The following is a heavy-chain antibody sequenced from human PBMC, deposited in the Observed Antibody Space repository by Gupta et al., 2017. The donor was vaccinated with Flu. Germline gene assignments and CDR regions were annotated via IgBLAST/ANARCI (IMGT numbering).Heavy chain of an antibody. CDR2: INPNSGGT. V-gene: IGHV1-2*06. Sequence: VQLVQSGAEVKKPGASVKVSCKASGYPFTGYYMHWVRQAPGQGLEWMGRINPNSGGTNYAQKFQCRVTMTRDTSISTAYMELSRLRSDDTAVYYCARPTRIAAAGTWYMDVWGKGTTVTVSS. J-gene: IGHJ6*03. CDR1: GYPFTGYY. D-gene: IGHD6-13*01. CDR3: ARPTRIAAAGTWYMDV.